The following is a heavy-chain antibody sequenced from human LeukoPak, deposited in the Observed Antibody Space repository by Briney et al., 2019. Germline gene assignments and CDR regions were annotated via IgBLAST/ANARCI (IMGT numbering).Heavy chain of an antibody. CDR3: AREKVKGYYGSGSPSFGYNWFDP. Sequence: GGSLRLSCAASGFTVSSNYMSWVRQAPGKGLEWVSIIYSGGSTFYADSVKGRFTISRDNAKNSLYLQMNSLRAEDTAVYYCAREKVKGYYGSGSPSFGYNWFDPWGQGTLVTVSS. CDR2: IYSGGST. J-gene: IGHJ5*02. CDR1: GFTVSSNY. V-gene: IGHV3-53*01. D-gene: IGHD3-10*01.